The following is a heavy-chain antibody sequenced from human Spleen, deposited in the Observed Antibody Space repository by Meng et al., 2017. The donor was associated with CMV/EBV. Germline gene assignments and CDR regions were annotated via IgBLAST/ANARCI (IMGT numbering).Heavy chain of an antibody. CDR1: GGSISSGIYY. D-gene: IGHD2-21*01. CDR2: IYYSGTT. J-gene: IGHJ5*02. Sequence: CTVSGGSISSGIYYWSWIRQHPGKGPEWIGHIYYSGTTYFNPSLKSRVTMSVDTSKNQFSLKLRSVTAADTAVYYCARIGPLFWFDPWGLGTLVTVSS. CDR3: ARIGPLFWFDP. V-gene: IGHV4-30-4*08.